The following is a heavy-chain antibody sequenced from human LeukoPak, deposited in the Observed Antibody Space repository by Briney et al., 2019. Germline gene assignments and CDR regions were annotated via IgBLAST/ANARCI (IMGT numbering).Heavy chain of an antibody. Sequence: PGGSLRLSCAASGFTFSSYAMSWVRQAPGKGLEWVSAISGSGGSTYYADSEKGRFTISRDNSKNTLYLQMNSLRAEDTAVYYCAKDPNYGGNSPHSFDYWGQGTLVTVSS. CDR3: AKDPNYGGNSPHSFDY. J-gene: IGHJ4*02. CDR1: GFTFSSYA. V-gene: IGHV3-23*01. D-gene: IGHD4-23*01. CDR2: ISGSGGST.